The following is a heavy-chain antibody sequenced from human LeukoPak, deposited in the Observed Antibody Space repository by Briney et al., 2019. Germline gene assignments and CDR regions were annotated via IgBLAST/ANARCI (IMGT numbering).Heavy chain of an antibody. CDR2: IIPIFGIA. Sequence: SVKVSCKASGGTFSSYAISWVRQAPGQGLEWMGRIIPIFGIANYAQKFQGRVTITADKSTSTAHMELSSLRSEDTAVYYCARRIVGAPGGYYYYGMDVWGQGTTVTVSS. CDR3: ARRIVGAPGGYYYYGMDV. D-gene: IGHD1-26*01. V-gene: IGHV1-69*04. CDR1: GGTFSSYA. J-gene: IGHJ6*02.